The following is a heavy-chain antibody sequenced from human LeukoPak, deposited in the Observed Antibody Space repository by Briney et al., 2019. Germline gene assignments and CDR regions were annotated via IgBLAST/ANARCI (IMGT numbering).Heavy chain of an antibody. CDR1: GGSFSGYY. CDR3: ARGHRYYDFWSGRGAYFDY. Sequence: SETLSLTCAVYGGSFSGYYWSWIRQSPGKGLEWIGEINHSGSTNYNPSLKSRVTISVDTSKNQFSLKLSSVTAADTAVYYCARGHRYYDFWSGRGAYFDYWGQGTLVTVSS. V-gene: IGHV4-34*01. D-gene: IGHD3-3*01. J-gene: IGHJ4*02. CDR2: INHSGST.